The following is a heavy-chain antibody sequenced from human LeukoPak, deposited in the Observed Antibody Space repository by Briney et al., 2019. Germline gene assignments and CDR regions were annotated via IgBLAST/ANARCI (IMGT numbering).Heavy chain of an antibody. CDR2: ISYDGSNK. D-gene: IGHD3-22*01. Sequence: GGSLRLSCAASGFTFSSYGMHWVRQAPGKGLEWVAVISYDGSNKYYADSVKGRFTISRDNSKNTLYLQMNSLRAEDTAVYYCAKVDSSGYYYVFGYFDYWAREPWSPSPQ. J-gene: IGHJ4*02. CDR1: GFTFSSYG. CDR3: AKVDSSGYYYVFGYFDY. V-gene: IGHV3-30*18.